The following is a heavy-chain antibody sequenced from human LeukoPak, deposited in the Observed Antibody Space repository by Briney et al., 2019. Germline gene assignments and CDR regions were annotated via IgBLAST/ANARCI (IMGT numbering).Heavy chain of an antibody. CDR1: GFTFSSAW. J-gene: IGHJ4*02. CDR3: TTVRPGTSGYSY. Sequence: GGSLRLSCAASGFTFSSAWMTWVRQAAGEGLEWVGRVRSKADGGTTDYAAPAKGRFTISRDDSKNTVRLQMNSLKTEDTAVYYCTTVRPGTSGYSYWGQGTLVTVSS. D-gene: IGHD3-22*01. V-gene: IGHV3-15*01. CDR2: VRSKADGGTT.